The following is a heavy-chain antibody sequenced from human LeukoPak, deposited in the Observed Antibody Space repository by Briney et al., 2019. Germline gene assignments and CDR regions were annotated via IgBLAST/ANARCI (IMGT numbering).Heavy chain of an antibody. D-gene: IGHD3-3*01. J-gene: IGHJ4*02. CDR1: GFYFGGHA. CDR2: ITYGSDTI. Sequence: PGGSLRLSCAASGFYFGGHAMHWLRQAPGKGLEWVAYITYGSDTIFYADSVKGRFTVSRDNAKNSLYLQMDSLRAEDTAVYYCARSYDFWSGYVGYWGQGTLVTVSS. V-gene: IGHV3-48*04. CDR3: ARSYDFWSGYVGY.